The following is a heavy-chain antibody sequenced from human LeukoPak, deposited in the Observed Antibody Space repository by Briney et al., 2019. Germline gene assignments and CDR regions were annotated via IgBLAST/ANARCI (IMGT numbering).Heavy chain of an antibody. CDR1: GFTFSTCA. CDR3: ARDPDGMDV. CDR2: ISGGGRST. J-gene: IGHJ6*02. V-gene: IGHV3-23*01. Sequence: GGSLRLSCAASGFTFSTCAMSWVRQAPGKGLEWVSTISGGGRSTDYADSVKGQFTISRDNSRNTLYLQMNSLRAEDTAVYYCARDPDGMDVWGQGTTVTVSS.